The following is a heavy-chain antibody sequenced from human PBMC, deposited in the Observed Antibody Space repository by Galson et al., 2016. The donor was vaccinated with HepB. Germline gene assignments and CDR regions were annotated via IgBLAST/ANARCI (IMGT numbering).Heavy chain of an antibody. CDR3: ARGVISGDDDAFDM. D-gene: IGHD2-21*02. V-gene: IGHV4-30-4*08. J-gene: IGHJ3*02. Sequence: TLSLTCTVSGGSISSTNHFWSWIRQTPGTGLEWIGYIYHSGTAHYNPSLNSRVTLSVDTSKNQFSLRLSAVTASDTAVYYCARGVISGDDDAFDMLGQGTMVTVSS. CDR1: GGSISSTNHF. CDR2: IYHSGTA.